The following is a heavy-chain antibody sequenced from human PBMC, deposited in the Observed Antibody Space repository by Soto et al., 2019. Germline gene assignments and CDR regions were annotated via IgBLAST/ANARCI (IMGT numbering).Heavy chain of an antibody. CDR1: GFSLSTSGVG. V-gene: IGHV2-5*02. CDR2: IYWDDDK. J-gene: IGHJ6*02. CDR3: GYLPCSGGSCYWFSFSGMDV. D-gene: IGHD2-15*01. Sequence: QITLKESGPTLVKPTQTLTLTCTFSGFSLSTSGVGVAWIRQPPGKALEWLALIYWDDDKRYRPSLESRLTITRDHSKAQVVLTLTNRDSVATAPYYCGYLPCSGGSCYWFSFSGMDVWGQGTTVTVSS.